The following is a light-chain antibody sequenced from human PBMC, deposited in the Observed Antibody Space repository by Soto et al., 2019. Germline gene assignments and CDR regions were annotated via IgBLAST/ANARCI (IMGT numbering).Light chain of an antibody. Sequence: VVTQPPSASGTPGQSLTISCSGSSSNIGSHFVYWYQHLPGTAPKLLIFRDGQRPSGVPARFFGSKSGTSASLAITGLRSEDEADYYCAVWDQSLTGWVFGGGTQLTVL. J-gene: IGLJ7*01. V-gene: IGLV1-47*01. CDR2: RDG. CDR1: SSNIGSHF. CDR3: AVWDQSLTGWV.